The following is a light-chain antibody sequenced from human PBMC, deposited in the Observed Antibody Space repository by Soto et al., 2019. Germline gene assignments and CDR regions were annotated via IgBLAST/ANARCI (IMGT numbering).Light chain of an antibody. CDR3: SSYTSSRSWV. J-gene: IGLJ3*02. CDR1: SSDVGGYDY. V-gene: IGLV2-14*01. CDR2: GVS. Sequence: QSVLTQPASVSGSPGQSIAISCTGTSSDVGGYDYVSWYQQHPGKAPKLMIYGVSNRPSGVSNRFSGSKSGNTASLTISGLQAEDEADYYCSSYTSSRSWVFGGGTKLTVL.